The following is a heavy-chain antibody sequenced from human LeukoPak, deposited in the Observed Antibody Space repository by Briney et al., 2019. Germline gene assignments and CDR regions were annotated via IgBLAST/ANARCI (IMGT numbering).Heavy chain of an antibody. V-gene: IGHV3-7*02. Sequence: PGGSLRLSCAASGFTFSSYWMSWVRQAPGKGLEWVANIKQDGGEKYYVDSVKGRLTISRDNSKNTLYLQMNSLRAEDTAVFYCAKVGSGNYPQYFQHWGQGTLVTVSP. D-gene: IGHD3-10*01. CDR3: AKVGSGNYPQYFQH. J-gene: IGHJ1*01. CDR1: GFTFSSYW. CDR2: IKQDGGEK.